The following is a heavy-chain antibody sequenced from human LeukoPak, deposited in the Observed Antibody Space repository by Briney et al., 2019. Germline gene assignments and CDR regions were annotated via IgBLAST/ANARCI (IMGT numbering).Heavy chain of an antibody. Sequence: NPGGSLRLSCAASGFPFSDYSMNWVRQAPGKGLEWVSSISSSGDYIYSADSVKGRFTISRDNAKNSLYLQMNSLRAEDTAVYYCARDSHSSGWYGLDVWGQGTTVTVSS. J-gene: IGHJ6*02. CDR1: GFPFSDYS. D-gene: IGHD6-19*01. CDR3: ARDSHSSGWYGLDV. V-gene: IGHV3-21*01. CDR2: ISSSGDYI.